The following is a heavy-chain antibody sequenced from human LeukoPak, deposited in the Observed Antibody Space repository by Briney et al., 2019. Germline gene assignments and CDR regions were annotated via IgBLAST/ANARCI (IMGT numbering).Heavy chain of an antibody. CDR1: GGSFRGYY. D-gene: IGHD2-2*01. CDR2: INHSGST. CDR3: VSTERCSTTCPLDY. J-gene: IGHJ4*02. Sequence: SETLSLTCAVYGGSFRGYYWRWIRQPPGKGLEWIGEINHSGSTNYNPSLKSRVTISLDTSMKKFSLKLNSVTAADTAVYYCVSTERCSTTCPLDYWGQGTLVIVSS. V-gene: IGHV4-34*01.